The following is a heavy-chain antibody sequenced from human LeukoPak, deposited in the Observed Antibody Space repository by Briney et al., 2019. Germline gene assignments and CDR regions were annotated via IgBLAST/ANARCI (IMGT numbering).Heavy chain of an antibody. CDR1: GGTFTSYA. D-gene: IGHD2-2*01. Sequence: SVKVSCKASGGTFTSYAISWVRQAPGQGLEWMGGINPIFGTANYAQGFQGRVTITTDESTSTAYMELSSLRSEDTAVYYCARAVADHCSRPSCYAHPLPFDRWGQGTLVTVSS. CDR2: INPIFGTA. V-gene: IGHV1-69*05. J-gene: IGHJ5*02. CDR3: ARAVADHCSRPSCYAHPLPFDR.